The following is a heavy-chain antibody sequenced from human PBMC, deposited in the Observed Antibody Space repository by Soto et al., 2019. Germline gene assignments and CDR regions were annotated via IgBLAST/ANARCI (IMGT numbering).Heavy chain of an antibody. Sequence: VQLVESGGGLVQPGGSLRLSCAASGISVSNKYFSWVRQAPGKGLEWVSVIYNSGTTYYADSVKGRFTLSRDSSKNTLYLEMNSLRVEDTAVYHCARALGLSWSHGDWRQGTLVTVSS. J-gene: IGHJ4*02. CDR2: IYNSGTT. CDR3: ARALGLSWSHGD. CDR1: GISVSNKY. D-gene: IGHD2-8*01. V-gene: IGHV3-66*01.